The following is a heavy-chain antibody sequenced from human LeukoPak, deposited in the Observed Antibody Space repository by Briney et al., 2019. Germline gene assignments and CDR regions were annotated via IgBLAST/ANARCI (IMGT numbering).Heavy chain of an antibody. CDR1: GFTFDDYG. Sequence: GGSLRLSCAASGFTFDDYGMSWVRQAPGKGLEWVSGINWNGGSTGYADSVKGRFTISRDNAKNSLYLQMNSLRAEDTALYYCAKGLGAARGTNAFDIWGQGTMVTVSS. D-gene: IGHD6-6*01. CDR3: AKGLGAARGTNAFDI. V-gene: IGHV3-20*04. J-gene: IGHJ3*02. CDR2: INWNGGST.